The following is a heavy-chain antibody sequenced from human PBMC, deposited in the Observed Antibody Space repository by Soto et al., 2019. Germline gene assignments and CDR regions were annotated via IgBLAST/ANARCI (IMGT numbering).Heavy chain of an antibody. J-gene: IGHJ6*03. D-gene: IGHD3-3*01. CDR3: ARHNLPYYDFWSGYPDAPMDV. CDR1: GGSINSYY. CDR2: IYYSGST. Sequence: SETLSLTCTVSGGSINSYYWSWIRQPTGKGLEWIGYIYYSGSTNYNPSLKSRVTISVDTSKNQFSLKLSSVTAADTAVCYCARHNLPYYDFWSGYPDAPMDVWGKGTTVTVS. V-gene: IGHV4-59*08.